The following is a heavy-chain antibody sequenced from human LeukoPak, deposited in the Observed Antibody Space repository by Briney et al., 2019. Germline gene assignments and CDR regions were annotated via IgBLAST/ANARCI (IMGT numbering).Heavy chain of an antibody. Sequence: ASVKVSCKASGYTFTSYYMHWVRQAPGQGLEWMGIINPSGGSTSYAQKFQGRVTMTRDTSTSTVYMELSSLGSEDTAVYYCARDQEVAGGLDYWGQGTLVTVSS. CDR3: ARDQEVAGGLDY. CDR1: GYTFTSYY. J-gene: IGHJ4*02. D-gene: IGHD2-8*02. CDR2: INPSGGST. V-gene: IGHV1-46*01.